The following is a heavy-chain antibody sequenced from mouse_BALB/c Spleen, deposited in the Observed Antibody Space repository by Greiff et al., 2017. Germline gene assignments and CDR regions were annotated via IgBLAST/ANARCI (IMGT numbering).Heavy chain of an antibody. D-gene: IGHD1-2*01. CDR3: ARGIHYYGYFDY. CDR1: GFTFSSYA. V-gene: IGHV5-6-5*01. J-gene: IGHJ2*01. CDR2: ISSGGST. Sequence: EVMLVESGGGLVQPGGSLKLSCAASGFTFSSYAMSWVRQTPEKRLEWVASISSGGSTYYPDSVKGRFTISRDNARNILYLQMSSLRSEDTAMYYCARGIHYYGYFDYWGQGTTLTVSS.